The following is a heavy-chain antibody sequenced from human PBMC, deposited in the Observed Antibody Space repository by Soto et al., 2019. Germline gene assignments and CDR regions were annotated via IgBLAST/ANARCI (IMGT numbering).Heavy chain of an antibody. Sequence: PGGSLRLSCAASGFTFSSYAMSWVRQAPGKGLEWVSAISGSGGSTYYADSVKGRFTISRDNSKNTLYLQMNSLRAEDTAVYYCAKDLDLLLTGYSTFDYWGQGTLVTVSS. D-gene: IGHD3-9*01. CDR1: GFTFSSYA. CDR3: AKDLDLLLTGYSTFDY. V-gene: IGHV3-23*01. J-gene: IGHJ4*02. CDR2: ISGSGGST.